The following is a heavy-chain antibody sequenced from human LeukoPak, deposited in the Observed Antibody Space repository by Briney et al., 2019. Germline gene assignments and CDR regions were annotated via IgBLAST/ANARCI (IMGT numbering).Heavy chain of an antibody. CDR1: GYTFTGYY. D-gene: IGHD3-3*01. CDR2: INPNSGGT. Sequence: GASVKVSCKASGYTFTGYYMHWVRQAPGQGLEWMGWINPNSGGTNYAQKFQGRVTMTRDTSISTAYMELSRLRSDDTAVYYCARVPIFGVVIIFDYWGQGTLVTVSS. V-gene: IGHV1-2*02. CDR3: ARVPIFGVVIIFDY. J-gene: IGHJ4*02.